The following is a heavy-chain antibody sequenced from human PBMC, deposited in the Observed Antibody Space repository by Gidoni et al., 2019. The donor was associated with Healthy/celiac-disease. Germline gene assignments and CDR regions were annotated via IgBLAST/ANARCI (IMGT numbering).Heavy chain of an antibody. CDR1: GFTFSSYG. J-gene: IGHJ1*01. CDR3: AKDRSIAVAGTWYFQH. CDR2: ISYDGSNK. Sequence: QVQLVESGGGLVQPWRSLRLSCAASGFTFSSYGMHWVRQAPGKGLEWVAVISYDGSNKYYADSVKGRFTISRDNSKNTLYLQMNSLRAEDTAVYYCAKDRSIAVAGTWYFQHWGQGTLVTVSS. V-gene: IGHV3-30*18. D-gene: IGHD6-19*01.